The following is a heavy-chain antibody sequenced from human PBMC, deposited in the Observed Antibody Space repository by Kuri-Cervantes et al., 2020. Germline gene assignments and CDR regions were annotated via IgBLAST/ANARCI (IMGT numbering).Heavy chain of an antibody. CDR3: ARGRLSRTQLYYNYYYVDV. J-gene: IGHJ6*02. D-gene: IGHD1-1*01. Sequence: SVKVSCKASGYTFTSYGISWVRQAPGQGLEWMGGIIPIFGTANYAQKFQGRVTITADKSTNTAYMELNSLTSEDTAVYYCARGRLSRTQLYYNYYYVDVWGQGTPVTVSS. V-gene: IGHV1-69*06. CDR2: IIPIFGTA. CDR1: GYTFTSYG.